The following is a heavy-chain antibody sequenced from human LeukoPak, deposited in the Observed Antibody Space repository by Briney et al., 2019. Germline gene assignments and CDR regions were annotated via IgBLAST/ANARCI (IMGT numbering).Heavy chain of an antibody. V-gene: IGHV3-48*01. Sequence: PGGSLRLSCAASGFTFSSYSMNWVRQAPGKGLEWVSYISGSSNTIYYADSVKGRFTISRDNAKNSLYLQMNSLRAEDTAVYYCASDSSGYYSRTGYWGQGTLVTVSS. CDR2: ISGSSNTI. CDR1: GFTFSSYS. D-gene: IGHD3-22*01. J-gene: IGHJ4*02. CDR3: ASDSSGYYSRTGY.